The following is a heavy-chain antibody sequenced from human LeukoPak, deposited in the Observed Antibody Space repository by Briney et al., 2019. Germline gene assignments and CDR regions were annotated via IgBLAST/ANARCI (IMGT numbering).Heavy chain of an antibody. CDR3: ASSKPGPIAAAGIDAFDI. Sequence: GESLKISCKGSGYSFTSYWIGWVRQMPGKGLEWMGIIYPGDSDTRYSPSFQGQVTISADKSISTAYLQWSSLKASDTAMYYCASSKPGPIAAAGIDAFDIWGQGTMVTVSS. CDR2: IYPGDSDT. CDR1: GYSFTSYW. J-gene: IGHJ3*02. V-gene: IGHV5-51*01. D-gene: IGHD6-13*01.